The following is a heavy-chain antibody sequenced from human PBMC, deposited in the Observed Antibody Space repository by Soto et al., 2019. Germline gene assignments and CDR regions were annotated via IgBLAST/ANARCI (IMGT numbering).Heavy chain of an antibody. D-gene: IGHD2-8*02. CDR3: ARDKITGLFDY. J-gene: IGHJ4*02. CDR2: IYHSGSI. V-gene: IGHV4-30-2*01. CDR1: GGSISSGGYS. Sequence: PSETLSLTCAVSGGSISSGGYSWSWIRQPPGKGLEGIGYIYHSGSIYYNPSLKSRVTISVDMSKNQFSLKLTSVTAADTAVYYCARDKITGLFDYWGQGTLVTVSS.